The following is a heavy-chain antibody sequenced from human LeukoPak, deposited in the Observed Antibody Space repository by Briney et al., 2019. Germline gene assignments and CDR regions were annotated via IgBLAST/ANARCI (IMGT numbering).Heavy chain of an antibody. CDR1: GGSISSYY. J-gene: IGHJ6*03. CDR2: IYYSGST. Sequence: PSETLSLTCTVSGGSISSYYWSWIRQPPGQGLEWSGYIYYSGSTNYNPSLKSLVTTSVATTKNPFTLKRSSGTAAETTVYYCARAGDSSGWYSYYYYYYMDVWGKGTTVTVSS. V-gene: IGHV4-59*12. D-gene: IGHD6-19*01. CDR3: ARAGDSSGWYSYYYYYYMDV.